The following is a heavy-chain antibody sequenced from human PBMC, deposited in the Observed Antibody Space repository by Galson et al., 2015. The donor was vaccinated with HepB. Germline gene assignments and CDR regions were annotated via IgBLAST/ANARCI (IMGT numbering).Heavy chain of an antibody. V-gene: IGHV1-18*01. J-gene: IGHJ4*02. CDR2: INTYSGST. CDR1: GYTFTTYG. Sequence: SVKVSCKASGYTFTTYGISWVRLAPGQGLEWMGRINTYSGSTIYAQEFQDRVTMTADTSTGTAYLELGSLTFDDTAVYYCARGGLAAIEGPTFDSWGQGTLVTVSS. D-gene: IGHD5-24*01. CDR3: ARGGLAAIEGPTFDS.